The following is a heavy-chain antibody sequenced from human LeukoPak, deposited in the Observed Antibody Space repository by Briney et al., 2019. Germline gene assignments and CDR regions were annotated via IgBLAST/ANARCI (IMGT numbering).Heavy chain of an antibody. CDR1: GYTFTSYG. Sequence: GASVKVSCKASGYTFTSYGISWVRQAPGQGLEWMGWISAYNGNTNYAQKLQGRGTMTTDTSTSTAYMELRSLRSDDTAVYYCARGCSGGSCSDNWFDPWGQGTLVTVSS. D-gene: IGHD2-15*01. CDR3: ARGCSGGSCSDNWFDP. CDR2: ISAYNGNT. J-gene: IGHJ5*02. V-gene: IGHV1-18*01.